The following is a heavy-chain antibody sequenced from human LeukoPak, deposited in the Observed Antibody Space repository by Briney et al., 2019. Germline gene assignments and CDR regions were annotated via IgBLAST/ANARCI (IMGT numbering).Heavy chain of an antibody. J-gene: IGHJ4*02. D-gene: IGHD3-22*01. CDR3: ATEKRTTMIVVVINPYFDY. CDR2: INPNSGGT. V-gene: IGHV1-2*02. CDR1: GYSLTGYY. Sequence: ASVKVSCKASGYSLTGYYMHWVRQAPGQGLEWMGWINPNSGGTNYAQKFQGRVTMTRDTSISTAYMELSRLRSDDTAVYYCATEKRTTMIVVVINPYFDYWGQGTLVTVSS.